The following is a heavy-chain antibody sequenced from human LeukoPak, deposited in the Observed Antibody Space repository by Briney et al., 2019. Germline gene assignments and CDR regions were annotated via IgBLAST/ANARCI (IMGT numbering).Heavy chain of an antibody. CDR1: GGSVSSGSYY. CDR3: ARVNYYDSTGYLP. V-gene: IGHV4-61*01. J-gene: IGHJ5*02. CDR2: IYYSGNT. D-gene: IGHD3-22*01. Sequence: SETLSLTCTVSGGSVSSGSYYWSWIRQPPGKGLEWIRYIYYSGNTNYNPSLKSRDTISLDTSKNQFSLKLSSVTAADTAVYYCARVNYYDSTGYLPWGQGTLVTVSS.